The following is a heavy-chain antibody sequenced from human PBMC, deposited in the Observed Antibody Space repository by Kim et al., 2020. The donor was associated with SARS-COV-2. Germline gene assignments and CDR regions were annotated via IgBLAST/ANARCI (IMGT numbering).Heavy chain of an antibody. D-gene: IGHD6-13*01. V-gene: IGHV4-34*01. J-gene: IGHJ5*02. CDR2: INHSGST. CDR1: GGSFSGYY. Sequence: SETLSLTCAVYGGSFSGYYWSCIRQPPGKGLEWIGEINHSGSTNYNPSLKSRVTISVDTSKNQFSLKLSSVTAADTAVYYCARGKTGRLYSSSWYWFDPWGQGTLVTVSS. CDR3: ARGKTGRLYSSSWYWFDP.